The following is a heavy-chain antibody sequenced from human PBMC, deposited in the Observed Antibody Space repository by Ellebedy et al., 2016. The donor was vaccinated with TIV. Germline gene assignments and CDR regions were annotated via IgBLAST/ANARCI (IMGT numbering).Heavy chain of an antibody. Sequence: SVKVSCXVSGGTFSSYAISWVRQAPGQGLEWMGGIIPIFGTANYAQKFQGRVTITADKSTSTAYMELSSLRSEDTAVYYCASRAYYGSGSTDYWGQGTLVTVSS. CDR1: GGTFSSYA. CDR2: IIPIFGTA. V-gene: IGHV1-69*06. D-gene: IGHD3-10*01. J-gene: IGHJ4*02. CDR3: ASRAYYGSGSTDY.